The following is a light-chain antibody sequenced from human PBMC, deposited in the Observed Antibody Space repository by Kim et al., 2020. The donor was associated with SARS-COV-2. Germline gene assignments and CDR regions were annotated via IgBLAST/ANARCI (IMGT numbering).Light chain of an antibody. CDR3: QAWDSSNYV. CDR2: QDS. CDR1: KLGDKY. V-gene: IGLV3-1*01. J-gene: IGLJ1*01. Sequence: SYELTQPPSVSVSPGQTASITCSGDKLGDKYACWYQQKPGHSPVLVIYQDSKRPSGIPERFSGSNSGNTATLTISGTQAMDEADYYCQAWDSSNYVFGTGTKVTVL.